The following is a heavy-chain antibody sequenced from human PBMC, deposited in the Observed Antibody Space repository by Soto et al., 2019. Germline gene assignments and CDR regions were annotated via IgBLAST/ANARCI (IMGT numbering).Heavy chain of an antibody. J-gene: IGHJ5*02. Sequence: ASVKVSCKASGYTFTSYAMHWVRQAPGQRLEWMGWINAGNGNTKYSQKFQGRVTITRDTSASTAYMELSSLRSEDTAVYYCARVPSSIAAAGTQFGWFDPWGRGTLVTVSS. D-gene: IGHD6-13*01. CDR1: GYTFTSYA. CDR3: ARVPSSIAAAGTQFGWFDP. V-gene: IGHV1-3*01. CDR2: INAGNGNT.